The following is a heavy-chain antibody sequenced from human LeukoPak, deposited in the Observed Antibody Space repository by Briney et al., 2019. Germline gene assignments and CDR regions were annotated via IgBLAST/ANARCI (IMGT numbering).Heavy chain of an antibody. Sequence: PSETLSLTCTVSGGSISSYYWSWIRQPAGKGLEWIGRIYTSGSTNYNPSLKSRVTMSVDTSKNQFSLKLSSVTAADTAVYYCAREAVYDYVWGSYRYYYYYGMDVWGQGTTVTVSS. D-gene: IGHD3-16*02. CDR3: AREAVYDYVWGSYRYYYYYGMDV. V-gene: IGHV4-4*07. CDR2: IYTSGST. CDR1: GGSISSYY. J-gene: IGHJ6*02.